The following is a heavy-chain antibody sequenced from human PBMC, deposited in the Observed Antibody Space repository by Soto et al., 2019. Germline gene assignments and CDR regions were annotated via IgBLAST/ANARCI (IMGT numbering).Heavy chain of an antibody. V-gene: IGHV3-30-3*01. CDR2: ISYDGSNK. J-gene: IGHJ4*02. CDR1: GFTSSSYA. D-gene: IGHD6-13*01. Sequence: PGGSLRLSCAASGFTSSSYAMHWVRQAPGKGLEWVAVISYDGSNKYYADSVKGRFTISRDNSKNTLYLQMNSLRAEDTAVYYCARDEAAAGYFDYWGQGTLVTVSS. CDR3: ARDEAAAGYFDY.